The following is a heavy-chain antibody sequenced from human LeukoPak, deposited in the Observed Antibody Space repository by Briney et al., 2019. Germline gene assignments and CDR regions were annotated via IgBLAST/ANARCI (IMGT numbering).Heavy chain of an antibody. CDR1: GFTFSSYA. CDR3: AREGGGSYNFDY. D-gene: IGHD1-26*01. J-gene: IGHJ4*02. CDR2: ISSNGGST. Sequence: GGSLRLSCAASGFTFSSYAMHWVRQAPGKGLEYVSAISSNGGSTYYANSVKGRFTISRDNSKNTLYLQMGSLRAEDMAVYYCAREGGGSYNFDYWGQGTLVTVSS. V-gene: IGHV3-64*01.